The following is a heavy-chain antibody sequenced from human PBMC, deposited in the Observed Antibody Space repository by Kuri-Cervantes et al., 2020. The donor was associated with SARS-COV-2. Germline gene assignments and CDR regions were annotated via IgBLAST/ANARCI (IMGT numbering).Heavy chain of an antibody. J-gene: IGHJ4*02. CDR2: ITYDGSKK. CDR3: ARDPYYYGGYPDY. Sequence: GRLLRPPCAAAGFPFSSYAMHWVRQAPGKGRGGVAVITYDGSKKYYDESVKARFTIARDNSKNTMYLQMNSLRAEDAAVYYCARDPYYYGGYPDYWGQGTLVTVSS. CDR1: GFPFSSYA. D-gene: IGHD4-17*01. V-gene: IGHV3-30*04.